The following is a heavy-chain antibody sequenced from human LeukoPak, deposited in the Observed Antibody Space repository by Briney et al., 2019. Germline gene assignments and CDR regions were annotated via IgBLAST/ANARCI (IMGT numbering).Heavy chain of an antibody. CDR1: Y. J-gene: IGHJ4*02. Sequence: YWIGWIRQHPVEGLEWIGYIHYSGNTYYNPSLESRVTILADTSKNQFYLTLSSVTAADTAVYYCAREKAYDSSVSYSNPFDYWGPGTLVTVSS. CDR2: IHYSGNT. D-gene: IGHD3-22*01. CDR3: AREKAYDSSVSYSNPFDY. V-gene: IGHV4-31*02.